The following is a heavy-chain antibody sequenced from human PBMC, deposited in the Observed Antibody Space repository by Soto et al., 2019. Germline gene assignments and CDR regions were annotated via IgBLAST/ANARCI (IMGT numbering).Heavy chain of an antibody. J-gene: IGHJ4*02. V-gene: IGHV3-23*01. Sequence: PGGSLRLSCAASGFTFSSYAMSWVRQAPGKGLEWVSAISGSGGSTYYADSVKGRFTISRDNSKNTLYLQMNSLRAEDTAVYYCAKDREGYYDSTWRGFDYWGQGTLVTVSS. CDR1: GFTFSSYA. D-gene: IGHD3-22*01. CDR3: AKDREGYYDSTWRGFDY. CDR2: ISGSGGST.